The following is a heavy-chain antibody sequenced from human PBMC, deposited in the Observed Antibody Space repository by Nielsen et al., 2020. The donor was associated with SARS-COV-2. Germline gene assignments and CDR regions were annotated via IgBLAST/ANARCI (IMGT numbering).Heavy chain of an antibody. CDR3: ARNERSSYYDSSGYFSYYYYGMDV. CDR2: IYPGDSDT. Sequence: KVSCKGSGYSFTSYWIGWVRQMPGKGLEWMGIIYPGDSDTRYSPSLQGQVTISADKSISTAYLQWSSLKASDTAMYYCARNERSSYYDSSGYFSYYYYGMDVWGQGTTVTVSS. D-gene: IGHD3-22*01. J-gene: IGHJ6*02. CDR1: GYSFTSYW. V-gene: IGHV5-51*01.